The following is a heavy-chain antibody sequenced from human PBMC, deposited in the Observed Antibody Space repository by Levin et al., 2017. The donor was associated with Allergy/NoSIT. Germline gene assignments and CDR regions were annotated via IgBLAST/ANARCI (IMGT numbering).Heavy chain of an antibody. D-gene: IGHD3-10*01. J-gene: IGHJ5*02. CDR2: IYYSGST. CDR3: ARTKWVGEFDP. V-gene: IGHV4-59*01. CDR1: GGSISSYY. Sequence: SQTLSLTCTVSGGSISSYYWSWIRQPPGKGLEWIGYIYYSGSTNYNPSLKSRVTISVDTSKNQFSLKLSSVTAADTAVYYCARTKWVGEFDPWGQGTLVTVSS.